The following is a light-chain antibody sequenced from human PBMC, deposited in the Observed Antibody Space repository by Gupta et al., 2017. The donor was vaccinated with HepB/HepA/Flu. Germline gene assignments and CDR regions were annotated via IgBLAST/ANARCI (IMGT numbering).Light chain of an antibody. J-gene: IGKJ2*01. CDR2: DTS. CDR1: QSVTSPS. V-gene: IGKV3-20*01. CDR3: QQVSSSSI. Sequence: EIVVTQSPHTLSLSPGERATLSCRASQSVTSPSLAWYQQKPGQAPRLLIYDTSHRADGIPDRFSGGGSGRDFTLTSTRRETEDFAVYYWQQVSSSSIFGQGSKVEIK.